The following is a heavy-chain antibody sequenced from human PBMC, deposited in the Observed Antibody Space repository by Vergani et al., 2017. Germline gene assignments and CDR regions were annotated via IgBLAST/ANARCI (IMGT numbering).Heavy chain of an antibody. D-gene: IGHD2-2*01. V-gene: IGHV1-69*13. CDR1: GGTFSSYA. Sequence: QVQLVQSGAEVKKPGSSVKVSCKASGGTFSSYAISWVRQAPGQGLEWMGGIIPIFGTANYAQKFQGRVTITADESTSTAYMERSSLRSEDTAVYYCARAPGYCSSTSCFRHAFDIWGQGTMVTVSS. J-gene: IGHJ3*02. CDR2: IIPIFGTA. CDR3: ARAPGYCSSTSCFRHAFDI.